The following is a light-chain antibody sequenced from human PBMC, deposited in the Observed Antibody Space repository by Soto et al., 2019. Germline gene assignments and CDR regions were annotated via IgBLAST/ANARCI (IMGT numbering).Light chain of an antibody. CDR2: GAS. CDR1: QSVRSSY. J-gene: IGKJ5*01. V-gene: IGKV3D-20*02. CDR3: LQRYNWPVT. Sequence: EIVLTQSPGSLSLSPGERATLSCRASQSVRSSYLAWYQHKPGQAPSLLIYGASSRATGVPDRFSGSGSGTDFTLTISSLEPDDFAVYYCLQRYNWPVTFGQGTRLEIK.